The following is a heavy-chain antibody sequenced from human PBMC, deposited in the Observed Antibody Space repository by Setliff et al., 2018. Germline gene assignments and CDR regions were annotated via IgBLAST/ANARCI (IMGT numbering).Heavy chain of an antibody. CDR3: ARGFWSGYFVLDF. CDR1: GFSLTTNGVG. Sequence: SGPTLVNPTQTLTLTCTFSGFSLTTNGVGVGWIRQPPGKALEWLALIYYDDDRRYNPSVKNRLTITKDTSKNQVVLTMTKVDPVDTATYYCARGFWSGYFVLDFWGQGSLVTVSS. CDR2: IYYDDDR. D-gene: IGHD3-3*01. V-gene: IGHV2-5*02. J-gene: IGHJ4*02.